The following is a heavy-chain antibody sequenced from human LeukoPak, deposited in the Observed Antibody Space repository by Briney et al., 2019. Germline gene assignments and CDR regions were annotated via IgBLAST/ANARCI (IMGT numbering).Heavy chain of an antibody. CDR3: ARDRGVVVPAASDY. CDR1: GYTFTSYG. J-gene: IGHJ4*02. D-gene: IGHD2-2*01. Sequence: ASVKVSFKASGYTFTSYGISWVRQAPGQGLEWMGWISAYNGNTNYAQKLQGRVTMTTDTSTSTAYMELRSLRSDDTAVYYCARDRGVVVPAASDYWGQGTLVTVSS. CDR2: ISAYNGNT. V-gene: IGHV1-18*01.